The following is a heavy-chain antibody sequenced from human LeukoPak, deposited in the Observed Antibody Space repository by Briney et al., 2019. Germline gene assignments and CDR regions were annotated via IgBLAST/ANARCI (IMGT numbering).Heavy chain of an antibody. V-gene: IGHV3-23*01. CDR1: VFTFSSHS. Sequence: GGSVRLSCAASVFTFSSHSMSGVRQPAAGGRAGVAAISPSGDSTTYRDSVKGPFTITRDNTRNRLYLQMNILPVEDTAIYYSARRLLTGGVTDFFDFWGQGALVTVSS. CDR3: ARRLLTGGVTDFFDF. J-gene: IGHJ4*02. D-gene: IGHD2-21*02. CDR2: ISPSGDST.